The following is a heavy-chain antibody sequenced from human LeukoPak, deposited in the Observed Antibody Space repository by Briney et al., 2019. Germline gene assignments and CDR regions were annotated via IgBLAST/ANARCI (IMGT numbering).Heavy chain of an antibody. D-gene: IGHD4-11*01. CDR3: VRDAQRGFDYSNSLQY. CDR2: IWSDGTNR. Sequence: GGSLRLSCEASGFIFNHYALRWVRQAPHKGLEWVAVIWSDGTNRYYADSVKGRFSIFRDDSQKRVFLQMNSLRAEDTAVYYCVRDAQRGFDYSNSLQYWGQGALVTVSS. CDR1: GFIFNHYA. J-gene: IGHJ4*02. V-gene: IGHV3-33*01.